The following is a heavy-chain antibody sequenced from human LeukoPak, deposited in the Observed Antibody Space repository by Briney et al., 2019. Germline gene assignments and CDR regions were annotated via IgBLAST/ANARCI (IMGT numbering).Heavy chain of an antibody. CDR2: IYYSGST. Sequence: SETLSLTCTVSGGSISNYYWSWIRQPPGKGLEWIGYIYYSGSTNYNPSLKSRVTISVDTSKNQFSLKLSSVTAADTAVYYCARNYYYGSGSSSLLFDYWGQGTLVTVSS. CDR3: ARNYYYGSGSSSLLFDY. V-gene: IGHV4-59*08. J-gene: IGHJ4*02. CDR1: GGSISNYY. D-gene: IGHD3-10*01.